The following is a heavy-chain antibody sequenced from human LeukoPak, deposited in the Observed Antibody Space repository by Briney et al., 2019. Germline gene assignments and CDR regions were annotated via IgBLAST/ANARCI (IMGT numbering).Heavy chain of an antibody. D-gene: IGHD3-22*01. Sequence: SETLSLTCTVSGGSISSYYWSWIRQPPGKGLEWIGYIYYSGSTNYNPSLKSRVTISVDTSKNQFSLKLSSVTAADTAVYYCARLHPKVVISYYYYYGMDVWGQGTTVTVSS. CDR1: GGSISSYY. J-gene: IGHJ6*02. CDR2: IYYSGST. CDR3: ARLHPKVVISYYYYYGMDV. V-gene: IGHV4-59*01.